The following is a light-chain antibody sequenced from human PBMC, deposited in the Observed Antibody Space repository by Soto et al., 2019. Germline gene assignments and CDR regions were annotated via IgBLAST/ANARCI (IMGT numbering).Light chain of an antibody. J-gene: IGKJ5*01. Sequence: EIVLTQSPGTLSLSPGERATLSCRASQSVSSNYLAWYQQKPSQAPRLLIYGASTRATGIPARFSGSGYGTDFTLTISSVEPEDFAVYYCQQRSNWPTFGQGTRLEIK. CDR2: GAS. V-gene: IGKV3D-20*02. CDR1: QSVSSNY. CDR3: QQRSNWPT.